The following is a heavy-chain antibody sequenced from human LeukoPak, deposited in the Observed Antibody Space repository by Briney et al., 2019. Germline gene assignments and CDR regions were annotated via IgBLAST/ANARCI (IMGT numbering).Heavy chain of an antibody. D-gene: IGHD6-19*01. V-gene: IGHV3-23*01. CDR2: IRPDGDRT. J-gene: IGHJ4*02. CDR3: AREQSGTRGWYTVDY. Sequence: PGGTLRLSCAASGFTFSTYAITWVRQGPGKGLEWVSAIRPDGDRTAYANSVRARFTISRDNSKDTVYLQINGLRVEDTAVYYYAREQSGTRGWYTVDYWGQGTLVTVSS. CDR1: GFTFSTYA.